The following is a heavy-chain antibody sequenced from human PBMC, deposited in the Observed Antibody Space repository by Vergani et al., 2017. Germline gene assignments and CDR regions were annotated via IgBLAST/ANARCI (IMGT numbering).Heavy chain of an antibody. J-gene: IGHJ6*02. CDR1: GYSFTSYW. V-gene: IGHV5-10-1*01. Sequence: EVQLVQSGAEVKKPGESLRISCKGSGYSFTSYWISWVRQMPGKGLEWMGRIDPSDSYTNYSPSFQGHVTISADKSISTAYLQWSSLKASDTAMYYYARPGYCSGGSCPYYYYYGMDVWGQGTTVTVSS. CDR2: IDPSDSYT. D-gene: IGHD2-15*01. CDR3: ARPGYCSGGSCPYYYYYGMDV.